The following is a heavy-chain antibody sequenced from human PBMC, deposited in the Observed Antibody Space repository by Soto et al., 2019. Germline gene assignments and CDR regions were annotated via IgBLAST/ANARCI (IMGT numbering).Heavy chain of an antibody. CDR3: ARDNWNRPPRFDY. CDR1: GYTFSTYF. Sequence: EASVKVSCKPSGYTFSTYFMHWVRQAPGQGLEWMGISNPSDGSATYAQKFQGRVTMTRDTSTSTFYMEMSSLRSEDTAVYYCARDNWNRPPRFDYWGQGTLVTVS. CDR2: SNPSDGSA. J-gene: IGHJ4*02. V-gene: IGHV1-46*01. D-gene: IGHD1-20*01.